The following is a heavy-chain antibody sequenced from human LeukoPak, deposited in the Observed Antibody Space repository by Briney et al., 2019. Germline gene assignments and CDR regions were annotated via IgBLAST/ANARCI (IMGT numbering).Heavy chain of an antibody. V-gene: IGHV3-30-3*01. D-gene: IGHD2-2*01. CDR3: ARSNIIVVVPAHQSGMDV. CDR2: ISYDGSNK. CDR1: GFTFSSYA. J-gene: IGHJ6*02. Sequence: GGSLRLSCEASGFTFSSYAMHWVRQAPGKGLEWVAVISYDGSNKYYADSVKGRFTISRDNSKNTLYLQMNSLRAEDTAVYYCARSNIIVVVPAHQSGMDVWGQGTTVTVSS.